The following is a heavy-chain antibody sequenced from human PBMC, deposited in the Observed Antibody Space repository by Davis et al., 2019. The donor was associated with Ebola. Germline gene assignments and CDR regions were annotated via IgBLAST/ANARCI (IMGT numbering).Heavy chain of an antibody. CDR3: ARGLGY. CDR1: GYTFTGYY. J-gene: IGHJ4*02. CDR2: MNPNSGDT. Sequence: ASVKVSCKASGYTFTGYYIHWVRQAPGQGLEWMGWMNPNSGDTKYAQQFQGRVTMTRDTSISTAYMELSRLRSEDTAVYYCARGLGYWGQGTLVTVSS. D-gene: IGHD3-16*01. V-gene: IGHV1-2*02.